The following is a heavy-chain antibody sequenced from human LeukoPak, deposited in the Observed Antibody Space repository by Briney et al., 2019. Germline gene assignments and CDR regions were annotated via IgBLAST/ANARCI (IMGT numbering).Heavy chain of an antibody. CDR2: FDPEDGET. J-gene: IGHJ3*02. CDR1: GYTLTELS. CDR3: ARGSGYDFWSGPIPHDI. Sequence: ASVKVSCKVSGYTLTELSMHWVRQAPGKGLEWMGGFDPEDGETIYAQKFQGRVTMTEDTSTDTAYMELSSLRSEDTAVYYCARGSGYDFWSGPIPHDIWGQGTMVTVSS. V-gene: IGHV1-24*01. D-gene: IGHD3-3*01.